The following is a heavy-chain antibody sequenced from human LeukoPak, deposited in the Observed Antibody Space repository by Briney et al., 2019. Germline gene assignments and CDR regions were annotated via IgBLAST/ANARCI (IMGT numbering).Heavy chain of an antibody. CDR3: AKNRWGSVATPDS. V-gene: IGHV3-74*01. CDR1: GFSFSTTW. J-gene: IGHJ4*02. D-gene: IGHD5-12*01. Sequence: GGSLRLSCAASGFSFSTTWIHWVRHAPGKGLVWGSRINSDGSSTIYADSVKGRFTISRDNAKKTVYLQMNSLRVEDKALYYCAKNRWGSVATPDSWGQGTLVTVSS. CDR2: INSDGSST.